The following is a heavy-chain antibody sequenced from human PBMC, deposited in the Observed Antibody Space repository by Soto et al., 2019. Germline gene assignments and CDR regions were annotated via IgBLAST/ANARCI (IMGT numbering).Heavy chain of an antibody. V-gene: IGHV1-58*01. Sequence: QMQLVQSGPEVKKPGTSVKVSCKASGFNFTSSAVQWVRQARGQRLELIGWIVVGSGNTNYAQKFQERVTITRDMSTSTAYMELSSLRSEDTAVYYCAAALHDYGHYVGFYFDYWGQGTLVTVSS. CDR2: IVVGSGNT. CDR1: GFNFTSSA. D-gene: IGHD4-17*01. CDR3: AAALHDYGHYVGFYFDY. J-gene: IGHJ4*02.